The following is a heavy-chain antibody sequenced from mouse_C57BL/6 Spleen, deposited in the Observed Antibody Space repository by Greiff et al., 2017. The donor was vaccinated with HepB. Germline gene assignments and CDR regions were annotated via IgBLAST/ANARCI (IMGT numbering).Heavy chain of an antibody. V-gene: IGHV1-64*01. J-gene: IGHJ3*01. Sequence: QVHVKQPGAELVKPGASVKLSCKASGYTFTSYWMHWVKQRPGQGLEWIGMIHPNSGSTNYNEKFKSKATLTVDKSSSTAYMQLSSLTSEDSAVYYCARLTIYYDYEGGFAYWGQGTLVTVSA. CDR3: ARLTIYYDYEGGFAY. CDR2: IHPNSGST. D-gene: IGHD2-4*01. CDR1: GYTFTSYW.